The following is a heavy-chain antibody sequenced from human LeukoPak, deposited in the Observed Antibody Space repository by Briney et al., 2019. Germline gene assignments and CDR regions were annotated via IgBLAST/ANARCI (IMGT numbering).Heavy chain of an antibody. V-gene: IGHV4-61*05. Sequence: SETLSLTCTVSGGSISSNSYYWGWIRQPPGKEPEWIGRIYPHETTNYNPSIKSRVAISVDTSKNQFSLKLSSVTAADTAVYYCAREIVAGLGVSFDIWGQGTMVTVSS. J-gene: IGHJ3*02. CDR3: AREIVAGLGVSFDI. CDR2: IYPHETT. D-gene: IGHD5-12*01. CDR1: GGSISSNSYY.